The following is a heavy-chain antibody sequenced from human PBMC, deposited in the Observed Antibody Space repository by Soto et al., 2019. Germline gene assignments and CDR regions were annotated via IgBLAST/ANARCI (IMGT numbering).Heavy chain of an antibody. J-gene: IGHJ4*02. CDR3: ARGWLRFEY. D-gene: IGHD5-12*01. V-gene: IGHV3-23*01. CDR1: EFTFSGYA. CDR2: ISNTGDST. Sequence: EVQLLESGGGLVQPGGSLRLSCVASEFTFSGYAMSWVRQAPGKGLEWVSGISNTGDSTYSVDSVKGRFTISRDNSKNTLYLQMNSLRVEDTAVYFCARGWLRFEYWGQGTLVTVSS.